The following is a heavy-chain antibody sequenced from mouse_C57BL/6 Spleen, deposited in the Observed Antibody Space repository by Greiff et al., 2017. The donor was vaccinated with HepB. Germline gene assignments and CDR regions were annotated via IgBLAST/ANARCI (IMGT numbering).Heavy chain of an antibody. CDR1: GYTFTDYN. D-gene: IGHD1-1*01. CDR3: ARWGYYGSSSFAY. V-gene: IGHV1-22*01. CDR2: INPNNGGT. Sequence: VQLQQSGPELVKPGASVKMSCKASGYTFTDYNMHWVKQSHGKSLEWIGYINPNNGGTSYNQKFKGKATLTVNKSSSTAYMELRSLTSEDSAVYYCARWGYYGSSSFAYWGQGTLVTVSA. J-gene: IGHJ3*01.